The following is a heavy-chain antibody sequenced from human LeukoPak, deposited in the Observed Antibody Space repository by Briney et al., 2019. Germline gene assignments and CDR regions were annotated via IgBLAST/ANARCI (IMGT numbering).Heavy chain of an antibody. Sequence: GGSLRLSCAASGFTFSSYEMNWVRQAPGKGLEWVSYVSSSGRTLYYADSVKGRFTISRDNAKNSLYLQMNSLRAEDTAVYYCARDSPDSGSYPDAFDIWGQGTMVTVSS. V-gene: IGHV3-48*03. CDR3: ARDSPDSGSYPDAFDI. CDR1: GFTFSSYE. D-gene: IGHD1-26*01. J-gene: IGHJ3*02. CDR2: VSSSGRTL.